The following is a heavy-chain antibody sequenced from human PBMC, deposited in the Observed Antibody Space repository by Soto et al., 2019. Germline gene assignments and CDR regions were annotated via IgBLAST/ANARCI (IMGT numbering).Heavy chain of an antibody. J-gene: IGHJ4*02. CDR3: AKETYFDFWSGYYSMYYIDY. CDR2: ISGSGGST. Sequence: GGSLRLSCAASGFTFSSYAMSWVHQAPGKGLEWVSAISGSGGSTYYADSVKGRFTISRDNSKNTLYLQMNSLRAEDTAVYYCAKETYFDFWSGYYSMYYIDYWGQGTLVTVSS. V-gene: IGHV3-23*01. CDR1: GFTFSSYA. D-gene: IGHD3-3*01.